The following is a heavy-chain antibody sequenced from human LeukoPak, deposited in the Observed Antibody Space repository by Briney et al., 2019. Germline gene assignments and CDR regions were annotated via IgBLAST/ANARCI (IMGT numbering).Heavy chain of an antibody. Sequence: GGSLRLSCAASGFTSSSYAMRWVRQAPGKGLEWVSAISGSSGSTYYADSVKGRFTISRDNSKNTVYLQMNSLRAEDTAVYSCAQGGSGWYHRLDYWGQGTLVTVSS. CDR3: AQGGSGWYHRLDY. CDR2: ISGSSGST. CDR1: GFTSSSYA. V-gene: IGHV3-23*01. J-gene: IGHJ4*02. D-gene: IGHD6-19*01.